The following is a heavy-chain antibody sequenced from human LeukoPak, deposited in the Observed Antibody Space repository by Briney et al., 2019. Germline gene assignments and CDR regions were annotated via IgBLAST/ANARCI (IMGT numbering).Heavy chain of an antibody. D-gene: IGHD6-19*01. J-gene: IGHJ4*02. CDR1: GYTFSIYG. CDR3: ARNEFSLIAVAGPSFDY. Sequence: GASVKVSCKASGYTFSIYGFSWVRQAPGQGLEWMGWISAYNGNTYYAQKFQGRVTMTTDTSTSTAYMELRSLRSDDTAVYYCARNEFSLIAVAGPSFDYWGQGTLVTVSS. V-gene: IGHV1-18*01. CDR2: ISAYNGNT.